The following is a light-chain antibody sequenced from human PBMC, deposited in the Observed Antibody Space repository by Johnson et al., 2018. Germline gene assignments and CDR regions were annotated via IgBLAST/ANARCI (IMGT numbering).Light chain of an antibody. Sequence: QSVLTQPPSVSAAPGQKVTISCSGSSSNIGNNYVSWYQQLPGTAPKLRIYENNKRTEGMKERGEGTKAGREANRGSIGLKTGDEADYYCGTWDSSLSAGNVFGTGTKVTVL. CDR2: ENN. CDR1: SSNIGNNY. J-gene: IGLJ1*01. CDR3: GTWDSSLSAGNV. V-gene: IGLV1-51*02.